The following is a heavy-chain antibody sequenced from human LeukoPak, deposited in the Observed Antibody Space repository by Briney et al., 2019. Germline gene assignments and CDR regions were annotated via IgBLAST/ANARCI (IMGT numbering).Heavy chain of an antibody. Sequence: SETLSLTCAVSGGSFSGYYWSWIRQPPGKGLEWIGEINHSGSTNYNPSLKSRVTISVDTSKNQFSLKLSSVTAADTAVYYCARGRGSSSPFDYWGQGTLVTVSS. D-gene: IGHD6-6*01. V-gene: IGHV4-34*01. J-gene: IGHJ4*02. CDR1: GGSFSGYY. CDR3: ARGRGSSSPFDY. CDR2: INHSGST.